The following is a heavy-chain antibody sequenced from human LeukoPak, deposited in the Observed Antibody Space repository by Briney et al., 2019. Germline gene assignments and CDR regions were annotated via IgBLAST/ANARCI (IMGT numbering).Heavy chain of an antibody. D-gene: IGHD3-22*01. V-gene: IGHV4-38-2*02. CDR2: IHHSGST. J-gene: IGHJ4*02. Sequence: PSETPSLTCTASGFSIRNGYYWGWIRQPPGKGLEWIGSIHHSGSTYYNPSLKSRVTISVNTSKNQFSLKLSSVTAADTAVYYCARVEYGSSGYYYVFAYWGQGILVTVSS. CDR1: GFSIRNGYY. CDR3: ARVEYGSSGYYYVFAY.